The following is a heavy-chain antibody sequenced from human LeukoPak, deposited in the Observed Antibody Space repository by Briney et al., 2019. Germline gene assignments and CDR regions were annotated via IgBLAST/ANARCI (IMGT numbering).Heavy chain of an antibody. Sequence: GGSLRLSCAASGFTLSSYEMNWVRQTPGKGLEWVSYISGSGGTIYYTASVEGRFTISRDNAKNSLYLQMNSLRAEDTAVYYCARAVTTVTLRNWFDPWGQGTLVTVSS. D-gene: IGHD4-17*01. CDR2: ISGSGGTI. V-gene: IGHV3-48*03. CDR3: ARAVTTVTLRNWFDP. CDR1: GFTLSSYE. J-gene: IGHJ5*02.